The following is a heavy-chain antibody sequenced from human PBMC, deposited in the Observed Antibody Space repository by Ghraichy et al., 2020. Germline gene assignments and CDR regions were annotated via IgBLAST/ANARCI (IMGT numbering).Heavy chain of an antibody. CDR2: IYSGGST. J-gene: IGHJ6*02. Sequence: GGSLRLSCAASGFTVSSNYMSWVRQAPGKGLEWVSVIYSGGSTYYADSVKGRFTISRDNSKNTLYLQMNSLRAEDTAVYYCARSYSSSYYGMDVWGQGTTVTVSS. CDR1: GFTVSSNY. V-gene: IGHV3-53*01. CDR3: ARSYSSSYYGMDV. D-gene: IGHD6-13*01.